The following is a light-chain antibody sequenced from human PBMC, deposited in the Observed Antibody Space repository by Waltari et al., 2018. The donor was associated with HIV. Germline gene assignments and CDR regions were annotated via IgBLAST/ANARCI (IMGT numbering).Light chain of an antibody. CDR2: DDS. CDR1: NIGSKS. V-gene: IGLV3-21*02. J-gene: IGLJ1*01. Sequence: SYVLTQPPSVSVAPGQTARVTCGENNIGSKSVHWYQQKPGQAPVLVVYDDSDRPSGIPERFSGSNSGSTATLTINRVEAGDEADYFCQVWDSSSDHPYVFGTGTKVTVL. CDR3: QVWDSSSDHPYV.